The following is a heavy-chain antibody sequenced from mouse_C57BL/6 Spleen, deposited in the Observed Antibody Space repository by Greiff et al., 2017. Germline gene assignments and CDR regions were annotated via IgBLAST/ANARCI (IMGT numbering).Heavy chain of an antibody. CDR3: VRDEGYYGNYVGWFAY. V-gene: IGHV10-3*01. J-gene: IGHJ3*01. CDR2: IRSKSSNYAT. Sequence: DVKLVESGGGLVQPKGSLKLSCAASGFTFNTYAMHWVRQAPGKGLEWVARIRSKSSNYATYYADSVKDRFTISRDDSQSMLYLQMNNLKTEDTAMYYCVRDEGYYGNYVGWFAYWGQGTLVTVSA. D-gene: IGHD2-1*01. CDR1: GFTFNTYA.